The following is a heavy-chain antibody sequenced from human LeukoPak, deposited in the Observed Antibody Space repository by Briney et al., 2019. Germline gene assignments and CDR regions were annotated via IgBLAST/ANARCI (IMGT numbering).Heavy chain of an antibody. CDR3: ARGPSVAAHLDY. CDR2: IYYSGST. V-gene: IGHV4-59*01. Sequence: SETLSLTCTVSGGSISSYYWSWIRQPPGKGLEWIGYIYYSGSTNYNPSLKSRVTISGDTSKNQFSLKLSSVTAADTAVYYCARGPSVAAHLDYWGQGTLVTVSS. D-gene: IGHD5-12*01. J-gene: IGHJ4*02. CDR1: GGSISSYY.